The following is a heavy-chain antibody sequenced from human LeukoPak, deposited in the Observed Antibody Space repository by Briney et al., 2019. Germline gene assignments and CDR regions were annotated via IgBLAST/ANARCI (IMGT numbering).Heavy chain of an antibody. D-gene: IGHD7-27*01. CDR1: GYTFTSYD. J-gene: IGHJ6*03. V-gene: IGHV1-8*02. CDR2: MNPNSGNT. Sequence: AAVKVSCKASGYTFTSYDINWVRQATGPGLEWMGWMNPNSGNTSTEQKFQGRVNMTRNTSITTAYMELSSLRSEDTDVYYCARAACTNWGSSYYFFMVVWGKRTTVAISS. CDR3: ARAACTNWGSSYYFFMVV.